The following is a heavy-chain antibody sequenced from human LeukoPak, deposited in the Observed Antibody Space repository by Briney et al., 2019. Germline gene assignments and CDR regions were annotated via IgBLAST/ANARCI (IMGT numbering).Heavy chain of an antibody. J-gene: IGHJ3*02. Sequence: APETLSLTCTVSGVSISSGGYYWSWIRQHPGKGLEWIGYIYYSGSTYYNPSLKSRVTISVDTSKNQFSLKLSSVTAADTAVYYCASSEDSSGALKGAFDIWGQGTMVTVSS. CDR1: GVSISSGGYY. CDR2: IYYSGST. V-gene: IGHV4-31*03. D-gene: IGHD3-22*01. CDR3: ASSEDSSGALKGAFDI.